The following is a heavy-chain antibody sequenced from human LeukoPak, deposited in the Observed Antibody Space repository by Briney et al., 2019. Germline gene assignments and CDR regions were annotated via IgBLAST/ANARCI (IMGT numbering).Heavy chain of an antibody. CDR1: GGSLSSYY. J-gene: IGHJ4*02. CDR2: INHSGST. V-gene: IGHV4-34*01. CDR3: ARQLGLRYFDWLLPYFDY. D-gene: IGHD3-9*01. Sequence: SETLSLTCTVSGGSLSSYYWSWIRQPPGKGLEWIGEINHSGSTNYNPSLKSRVTISVDTSKNQFSLKLSSVTAADTAVYYCARQLGLRYFDWLLPYFDYWGQGTLVTVSS.